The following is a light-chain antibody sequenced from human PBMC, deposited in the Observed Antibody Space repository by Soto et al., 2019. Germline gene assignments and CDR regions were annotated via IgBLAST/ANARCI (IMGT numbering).Light chain of an antibody. Sequence: QSVLTQPPSVSGAPGQRVTISCTGSSSNVGARHDVHWYQQLPGTAPKLLIYGDTNRPSGVPDRFSGSKSGNSASLAITGLQAEDEADYYCQSFDSSLSNSAVFGTGTKLTVL. V-gene: IGLV1-40*01. CDR2: GDT. CDR3: QSFDSSLSNSAV. J-gene: IGLJ1*01. CDR1: SSNVGARHD.